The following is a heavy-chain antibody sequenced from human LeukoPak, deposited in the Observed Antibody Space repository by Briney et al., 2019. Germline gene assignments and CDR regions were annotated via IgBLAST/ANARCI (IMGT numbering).Heavy chain of an antibody. J-gene: IGHJ4*02. CDR1: GFTFSSYW. CDR2: INSDGSST. CDR3: AKDRYSSSWWVSYFDY. D-gene: IGHD6-13*01. V-gene: IGHV3-74*01. Sequence: PGGSLRLSCAASGFTFSSYWMHWVRQAPGKGLVWVSRINSDGSSTYYADSVKGRFTISIDNSKNTLYLQMNSLRAEDTAVYYCAKDRYSSSWWVSYFDYWGQGTLVTVSS.